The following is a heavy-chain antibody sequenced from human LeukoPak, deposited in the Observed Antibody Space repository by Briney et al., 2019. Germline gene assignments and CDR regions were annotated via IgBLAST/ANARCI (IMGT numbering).Heavy chain of an antibody. Sequence: ASVKVSCKASGYSFNRYGISWVRQAPGQGLEWMAWISAYNGNTNYAQKFQGRVTMTTDTSSSTAYMELRSLRYEDTALYYCARVRYCTSTSCYGPEDDAFDIWGQGTMVTVSS. CDR1: GYSFNRYG. V-gene: IGHV1-18*01. D-gene: IGHD2-2*01. CDR3: ARVRYCTSTSCYGPEDDAFDI. J-gene: IGHJ3*02. CDR2: ISAYNGNT.